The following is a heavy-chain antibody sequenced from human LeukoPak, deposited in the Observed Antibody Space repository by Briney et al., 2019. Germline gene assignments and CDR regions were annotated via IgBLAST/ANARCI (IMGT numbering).Heavy chain of an antibody. Sequence: SETLSLTCTVSGGSISGYYWSWIRQPPGKGLEWIGYIYYSGNTNYNPSLKSRVTVSVDTSKNQFSLKLSSVTAADTAVYYCARGGMTTVTTWGQGTLVTVSS. CDR2: IYYSGNT. V-gene: IGHV4-59*08. D-gene: IGHD4-17*01. CDR1: GGSISGYY. J-gene: IGHJ4*02. CDR3: ARGGMTTVTT.